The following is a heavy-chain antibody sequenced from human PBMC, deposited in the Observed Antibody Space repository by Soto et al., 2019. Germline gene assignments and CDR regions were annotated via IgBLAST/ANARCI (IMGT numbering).Heavy chain of an antibody. CDR3: AGEGITMVRGVMGTGCDY. CDR1: GYTFTSYG. J-gene: IGHJ4*02. D-gene: IGHD3-10*01. Sequence: QVQLVQSGAEVKKPGASVKVSCKASGYTFTSYGISWVRQAPGQGLEWMGWISAYNGNTNYAQKLQGRVTMTTDTSTSTAYMELRSLRSDDTAVYYCAGEGITMVRGVMGTGCDYWGQGTLVTVSS. V-gene: IGHV1-18*04. CDR2: ISAYNGNT.